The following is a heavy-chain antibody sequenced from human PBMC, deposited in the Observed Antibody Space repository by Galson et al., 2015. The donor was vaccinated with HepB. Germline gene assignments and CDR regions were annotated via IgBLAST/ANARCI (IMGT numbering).Heavy chain of an antibody. Sequence: SVKVSCKVSGYTLTELSMHWVRQAPGKGLEWMGGFDPEDGETIYAQKFQGRVTMTEDTSTDTAYMELSSLRSEDTAVYYCATDVVVRGVIITWLGYWGQGTLVTVSS. D-gene: IGHD3-10*01. V-gene: IGHV1-24*01. CDR3: ATDVVVRGVIITWLGY. CDR2: FDPEDGET. CDR1: GYTLTELS. J-gene: IGHJ4*02.